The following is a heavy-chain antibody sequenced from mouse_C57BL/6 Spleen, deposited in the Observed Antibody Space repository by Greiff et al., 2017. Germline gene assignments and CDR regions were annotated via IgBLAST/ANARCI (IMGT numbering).Heavy chain of an antibody. CDR2: ISDGGSYT. Sequence: EVQLVESGGGLVKPGGSLKLSCAASGFTFSSYAMSWVRQTPEKRLEWVATISDGGSYTYYPDNVKGRFTISRDNAKNNLYLQMSHLKSEDTAMYYCERDDDYVPDPYWGQGTLVTVSA. D-gene: IGHD2-4*01. J-gene: IGHJ3*01. CDR3: ERDDDYVPDPY. V-gene: IGHV5-4*01. CDR1: GFTFSSYA.